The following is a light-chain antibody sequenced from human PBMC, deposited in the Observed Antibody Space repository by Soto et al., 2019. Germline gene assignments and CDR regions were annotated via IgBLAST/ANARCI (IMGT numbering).Light chain of an antibody. CDR1: SSDVGGYNY. J-gene: IGLJ2*01. CDR3: CSYAGSYTFDVV. V-gene: IGLV2-11*01. Sequence: QSALTQPRSVSGSPGQSVTISCTGTSSDVGGYNYVSWYQQHPGKAPKLIIYDVSERPSGVPDRFSGSKSGNTASLTISGLQAEDEADYYCCSYAGSYTFDVVFGGGTKVTVL. CDR2: DVS.